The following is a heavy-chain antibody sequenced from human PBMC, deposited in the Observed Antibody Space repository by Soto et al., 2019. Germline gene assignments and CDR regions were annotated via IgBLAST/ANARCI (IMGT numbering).Heavy chain of an antibody. CDR2: ISYDGSNK. Sequence: GGSLRLSCAASGFTFISYAMHWVLQAPGKGLEWVAVISYDGSNKYYADSVKGRFTISRDNSKNTLYLQMNSLRAEDTAVYYCARAYEGDYFDYWGQGTLVTVSS. J-gene: IGHJ4*02. V-gene: IGHV3-30-3*01. CDR3: ARAYEGDYFDY. D-gene: IGHD3-16*01. CDR1: GFTFISYA.